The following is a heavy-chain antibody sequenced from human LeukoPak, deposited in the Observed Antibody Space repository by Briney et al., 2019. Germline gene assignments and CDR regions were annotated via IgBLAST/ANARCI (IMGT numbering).Heavy chain of an antibody. CDR3: ARDLEAANTYYFDY. J-gene: IGHJ4*02. Sequence: GRSLRLSCAASGFTFNTYWMTWVRQAPGKGLEWVSIISSAGTTYYADSVKGRFNISRDNSKNTVYLQVNSLRDEDTAVYYCARDLEAANTYYFDYWGQGTMVTVSS. CDR1: GFTFNTYW. V-gene: IGHV3-66*01. D-gene: IGHD6-13*01. CDR2: ISSAGTT.